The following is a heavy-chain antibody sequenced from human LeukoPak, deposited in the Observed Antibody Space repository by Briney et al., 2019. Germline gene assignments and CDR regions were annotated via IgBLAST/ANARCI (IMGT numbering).Heavy chain of an antibody. CDR1: GFTFSSYS. Sequence: GGSLRLSCAASGFTFSSYSMNWVRQAPGKGLEWVSSISSSSSYIYYADSVKGRFTISRDNAKNSLYLQMNSLRAEDTALYHCARASSAGDNDYWGQGTLVTVSS. J-gene: IGHJ4*02. CDR3: ARASSAGDNDY. CDR2: ISSSSSYI. D-gene: IGHD6-13*01. V-gene: IGHV3-21*04.